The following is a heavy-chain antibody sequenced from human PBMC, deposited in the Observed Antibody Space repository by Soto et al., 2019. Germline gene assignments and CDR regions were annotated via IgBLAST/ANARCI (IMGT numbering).Heavy chain of an antibody. Sequence: EVQLVESGGGMVQPGESLRLSCAASGFTVSSHYMNWARQAPGKGLEWVSLINTGGNTHYADSVEGRFTIFRDNSKNTLFLQMNSLRADDTAVYYCARSSGDYIESREFDYWGQGTLVTVSS. CDR1: GFTVSSHY. V-gene: IGHV3-66*01. CDR3: ARSSGDYIESREFDY. CDR2: INTGGNT. D-gene: IGHD7-27*01. J-gene: IGHJ4*02.